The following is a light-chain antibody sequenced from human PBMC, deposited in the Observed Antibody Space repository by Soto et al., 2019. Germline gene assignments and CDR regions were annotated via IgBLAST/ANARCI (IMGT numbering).Light chain of an antibody. J-gene: IGKJ2*01. CDR2: HSS. Sequence: DIQMTQSPSSLSPSVGDRVTITCQASQDISKYLNWYQQKPGKAPKLLIYHSSNLETGVPSRFSGSGSETHFTLTISSLQPEDIATYFCQQYDSFPRTFGQGTKLEIK. CDR3: QQYDSFPRT. V-gene: IGKV1-33*01. CDR1: QDISKY.